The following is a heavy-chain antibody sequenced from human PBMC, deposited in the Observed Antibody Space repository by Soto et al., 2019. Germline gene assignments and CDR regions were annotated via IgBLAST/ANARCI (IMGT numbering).Heavy chain of an antibody. Sequence: QVLLVQSGAEVRKPGASVKISCKASGYTFTDYTINWVRQAPGQRLEWMGWINAGNGNTKYSRKFQGRVTISRDTSATTAYLELSSLRPEGTAVYYWARVVDYSSSVYFAYWGQGTLVTVSS. V-gene: IGHV1-3*01. CDR2: INAGNGNT. D-gene: IGHD6-6*01. CDR3: ARVVDYSSSVYFAY. J-gene: IGHJ4*02. CDR1: GYTFTDYT.